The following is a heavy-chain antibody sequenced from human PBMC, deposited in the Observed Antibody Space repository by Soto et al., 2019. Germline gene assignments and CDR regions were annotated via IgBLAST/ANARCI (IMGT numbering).Heavy chain of an antibody. CDR1: GGSISGTSSY. CDR3: ARVPDY. V-gene: IGHV4-39*07. J-gene: IGHJ4*02. Sequence: SETLSLTCKVSGGSISGTSSYWGWIRQPPGKGLEWIASIYYNGNAHYNPSLKSRVTISVDRTKNQFSLKLSSVTAADTAVYYCARVPDYWAQGTLLTFSS. CDR2: IYYNGNA.